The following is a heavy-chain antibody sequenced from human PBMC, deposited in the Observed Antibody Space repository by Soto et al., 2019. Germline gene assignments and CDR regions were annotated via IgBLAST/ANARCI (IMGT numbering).Heavy chain of an antibody. D-gene: IGHD3-22*01. CDR1: GGTFSTDS. V-gene: IGHV1-69*12. J-gene: IGHJ6*02. CDR2: IIPMFGTA. CDR3: AREIDRYYGMDV. Sequence: QVQLVQSGAEVKKPGSSVKVSCKASGGTFSTDSISWVRQAPGQGLEWMGGIIPMFGTANNAQKFQGRVTITADESTSTAYMELSILRSEDTAVYFCAREIDRYYGMDVWGQGTTVTVAS.